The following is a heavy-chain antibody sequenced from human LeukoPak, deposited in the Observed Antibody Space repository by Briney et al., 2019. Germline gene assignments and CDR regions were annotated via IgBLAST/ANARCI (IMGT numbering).Heavy chain of an antibody. V-gene: IGHV1-69*05. D-gene: IGHD6-13*01. CDR1: GGTFSSYA. CDR2: IIPIFGTA. CDR3: LCLGLGAHGAGTY. Sequence: GASVKVSCKASGGTFSSYAISWVRQAPGQGLEWMGGIIPIFGTANYAQKFQGRVTITTDESTSTAYMELSSLRSEDTAVYYCLCLGLGAHGAGTYWGQGTLVTVSS. J-gene: IGHJ4*02.